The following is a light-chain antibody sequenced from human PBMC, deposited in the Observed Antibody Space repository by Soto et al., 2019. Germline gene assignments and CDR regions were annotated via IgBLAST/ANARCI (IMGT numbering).Light chain of an antibody. J-gene: IGLJ3*02. V-gene: IGLV1-47*01. CDR2: RNN. CDR3: QAYDYSLTASV. CDR1: SSNIGSNY. Sequence: QAVVTQPPSASGTPGQRVTISCSGSSSNIGSNYVYWYQQLPGTAPKLLIYRNNQRPSGVPDRFSGSKSGTSASLAISGLRSEDEADYYCQAYDYSLTASVFGGGTQVTVL.